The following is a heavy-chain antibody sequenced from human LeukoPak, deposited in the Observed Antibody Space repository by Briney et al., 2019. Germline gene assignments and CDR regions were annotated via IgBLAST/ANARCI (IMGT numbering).Heavy chain of an antibody. D-gene: IGHD3-22*01. CDR2: IIPIFGTA. V-gene: IGHV1-69*01. CDR3: ATVDYDSSGYYSFDY. J-gene: IGHJ4*02. CDR1: GGTFSSYA. Sequence: GSSVKVSCKASGGTFSSYAISWVRQAPGQGLEWMGGIIPIFGTANYAQKFQGRVTITADESTSTVYMELSSLRSEDTAVYYCATVDYDSSGYYSFDYWGQGTLVTVSS.